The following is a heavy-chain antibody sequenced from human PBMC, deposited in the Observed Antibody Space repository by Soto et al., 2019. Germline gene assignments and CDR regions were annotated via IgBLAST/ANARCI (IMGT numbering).Heavy chain of an antibody. CDR3: ARSTGYGDSYFDY. J-gene: IGHJ4*02. CDR1: GGSITLYY. Sequence: SETLSLTCTVSGGSITLYYWNWIRRSPGKGLEWIGYMYSSGSTNYRSSLKSRVTISGDTSKNQFSLRLRSVTAADTAVYFCARSTGYGDSYFDYWGQGALVPVSS. D-gene: IGHD4-17*01. CDR2: MYSSGST. V-gene: IGHV4-59*01.